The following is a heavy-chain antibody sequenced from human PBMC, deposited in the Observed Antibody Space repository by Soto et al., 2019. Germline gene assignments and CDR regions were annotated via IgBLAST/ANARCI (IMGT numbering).Heavy chain of an antibody. CDR2: ISYDGSNK. J-gene: IGHJ6*02. V-gene: IGHV3-30*18. Sequence: QVQLVESGGGVVQPGRSLRLSCAASGFTFSSYGMRWVRQAPGKGLEWVAVISYDGSNKYYADSVKGRFTISRDNSKNTLYLQMNSLRAEDTAVYYCAKDTRDIVVVPAAMMYYYGMDVWGQGTTVTVSS. CDR3: AKDTRDIVVVPAAMMYYYGMDV. D-gene: IGHD2-2*01. CDR1: GFTFSSYG.